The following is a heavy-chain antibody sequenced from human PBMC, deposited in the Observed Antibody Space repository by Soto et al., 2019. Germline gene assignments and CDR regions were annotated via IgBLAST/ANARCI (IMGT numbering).Heavy chain of an antibody. CDR2: IFHSGST. D-gene: IGHD3-22*01. V-gene: IGHV4-4*02. CDR1: GGSISSSNW. J-gene: IGHJ4*02. Sequence: QVQLRESGPGLVKTSETLSLTCAVSGGSISSSNWWSWVRQPPGKGLEWIGEIFHSGSTNYNPSLKSRVTISVDKSKNQFSLKLNSVSAADTAVYYCARASDTSGYAHYWGQGTLVTVSS. CDR3: ARASDTSGYAHY.